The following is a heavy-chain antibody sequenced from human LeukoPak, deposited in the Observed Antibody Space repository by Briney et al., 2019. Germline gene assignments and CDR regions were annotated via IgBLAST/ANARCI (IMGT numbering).Heavy chain of an antibody. CDR1: GGTFSSYA. J-gene: IGHJ5*02. D-gene: IGHD6-13*01. CDR2: IIPIFGTA. V-gene: IGHV1-69*13. CDR3: ARAKYSSSWFENYWFDP. Sequence: ASVKVSCKASGGTFSSYAISWVRQAPGQGLEWMGGIIPIFGTANYAQKFQGRVTITADESTSTAYMELSSLRSEDTAVYYCARAKYSSSWFENYWFDPWGQRTLVTVSS.